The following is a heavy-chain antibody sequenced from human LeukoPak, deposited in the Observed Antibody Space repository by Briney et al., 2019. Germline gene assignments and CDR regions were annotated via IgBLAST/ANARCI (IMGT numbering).Heavy chain of an antibody. J-gene: IGHJ4*02. CDR1: GGSISSYY. V-gene: IGHV4-59*01. Sequence: PSETLSLTCTVSGGSISSYYWSWIRQPPGKGLEWIGYIYYSGNTNYNPSLKSRVTISVDTSKNQFSLKLSSVTAADTAVYYCARSGRSSSFDYWGQGTLVTVSS. CDR2: IYYSGNT. D-gene: IGHD6-13*01. CDR3: ARSGRSSSFDY.